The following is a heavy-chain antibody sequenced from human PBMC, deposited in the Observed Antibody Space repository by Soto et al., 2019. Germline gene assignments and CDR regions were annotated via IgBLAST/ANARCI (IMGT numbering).Heavy chain of an antibody. D-gene: IGHD3-22*01. CDR1: GYTFTSYY. CDR3: ARDRGMIVVDYYFDY. V-gene: IGHV1-46*01. CDR2: INPSGGST. J-gene: IGHJ4*02. Sequence: EASVKVSFKASGYTFTSYYMHWVRQAPGQGLEWMGIINPSGGSTSYAQKFQGRVTMTRDTSTSTVYMELSSLRSEDTAVYYCARDRGMIVVDYYFDYWGQGTLVTVSS.